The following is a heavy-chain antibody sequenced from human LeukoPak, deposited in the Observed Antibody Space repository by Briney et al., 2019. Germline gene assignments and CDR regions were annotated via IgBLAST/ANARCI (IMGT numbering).Heavy chain of an antibody. Sequence: GGSLRLSCAASEFISNYAMSWVRQAPGKGLEWVSGITSSGDTTYYADSVKGRFTISRDNSKNTLYLQMNSLRAEDTAVYYCATGSGTWGQGTRVTVSS. CDR1: EFISNYA. V-gene: IGHV3-23*01. CDR2: ITSSGDTT. J-gene: IGHJ5*02. CDR3: ATGSGT.